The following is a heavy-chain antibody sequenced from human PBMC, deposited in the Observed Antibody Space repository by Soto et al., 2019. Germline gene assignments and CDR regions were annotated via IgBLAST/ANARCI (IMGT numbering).Heavy chain of an antibody. CDR3: AARVGYDSSGYVFDY. D-gene: IGHD3-22*01. CDR2: IVVGNSNT. CDR1: GFTFITSA. J-gene: IGHJ4*02. V-gene: IGHV1-58*01. Sequence: QMKLVQSGPEVKKPGTSVKVSCKASGFTFITSAVQWVRQARGQHLEWIGWIVVGNSNTNYAQKFQERVTITRDMSTDTAYMELSSLRSEDTAVYYCAARVGYDSSGYVFDYWGQGTLVTVSS.